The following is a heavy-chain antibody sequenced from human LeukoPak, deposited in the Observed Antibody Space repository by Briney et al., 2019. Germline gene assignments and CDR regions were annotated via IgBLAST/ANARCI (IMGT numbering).Heavy chain of an antibody. D-gene: IGHD3-22*01. CDR2: INTYNGKT. J-gene: IGHJ4*02. V-gene: IGHV1-18*01. CDR1: GYTFTSYG. CDR3: AISYVVTYYYFDY. Sequence: GASVKVSCKASGYTFTSYGISWVRQAPGQGLEWMGWINTYNGKTNYAQKLQGRVTITTDTSTSTAYMELRSLRSDDTAVYYCAISYVVTYYYFDYWGQGTLVTVSS.